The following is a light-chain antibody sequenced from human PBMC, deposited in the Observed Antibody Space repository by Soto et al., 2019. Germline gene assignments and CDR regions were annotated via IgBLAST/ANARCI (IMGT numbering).Light chain of an antibody. J-gene: IGKJ1*01. CDR2: WAS. Sequence: DIVMTQSPDSLSVSLGDSATINCKSSQSVLYSSNNKNYLAWYQQKPGQPPKLLIYWASTRESGVPDRFSGSGSGTDFTLTISSLQAEDVAVYYCQQYYITPRTFGQGTKVDIK. CDR3: QQYYITPRT. CDR1: QSVLYSSNNKNY. V-gene: IGKV4-1*01.